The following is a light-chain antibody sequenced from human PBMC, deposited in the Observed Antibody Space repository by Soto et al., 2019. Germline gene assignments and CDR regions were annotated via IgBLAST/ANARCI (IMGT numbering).Light chain of an antibody. J-gene: IGKJ1*01. Sequence: IRMTQSPSSFSASTGDRVTITCRASQNIDKYLNWYQQKPGKAPKLLISAASSLQSGVPSRFSGSGSRTDFTLTISSLQPEDFASYYCQQSYNTPPWTFGQGTKVDIK. CDR2: AAS. CDR3: QQSYNTPPWT. CDR1: QNIDKY. V-gene: IGKV1-39*01.